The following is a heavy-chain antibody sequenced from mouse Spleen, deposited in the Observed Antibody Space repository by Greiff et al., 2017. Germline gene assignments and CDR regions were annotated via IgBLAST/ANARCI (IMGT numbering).Heavy chain of an antibody. J-gene: IGHJ2*01. CDR1: GYTFTSYG. Sequence: QVQLQQSGAELARPGASVKLSCKASGYTFTSYGISWVKQRTGPGLEWIGEIYPRSGNTYYNEKFKGKATLTADKSSSTAYMELRSLTSEDSAVYFCARSGSYYRGFDYWGQGTTLTVSS. CDR3: ARSGSYYRGFDY. V-gene: IGHV1-81*01. D-gene: IGHD2-12*01. CDR2: IYPRSGNT.